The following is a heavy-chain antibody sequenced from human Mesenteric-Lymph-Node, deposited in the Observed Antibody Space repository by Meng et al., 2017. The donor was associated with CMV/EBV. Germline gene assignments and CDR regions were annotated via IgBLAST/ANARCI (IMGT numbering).Heavy chain of an antibody. CDR1: GGSISSSSYY. J-gene: IGHJ5*02. Sequence: QLQLQEWGPGLVKPSETLSLTCTFSGGSISSSSYYWGWIRQPPGKGLEWIGSIYYSGSTYYNPSLKSRVTISVDTSKNQFPLKLSSVTAADTAVYYCARPHYYGSGSSPWFDPWGQGTLVTVSS. V-gene: IGHV4-39*01. CDR2: IYYSGST. CDR3: ARPHYYGSGSSPWFDP. D-gene: IGHD3-10*01.